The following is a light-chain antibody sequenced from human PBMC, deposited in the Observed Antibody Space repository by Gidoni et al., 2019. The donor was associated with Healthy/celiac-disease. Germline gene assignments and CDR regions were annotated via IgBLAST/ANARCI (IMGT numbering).Light chain of an antibody. J-gene: IGLJ2*01. CDR2: KDS. V-gene: IGLV3-25*03. Sequence: SSELTQPPSGSVSPGQTDRITCSGDALPKQYAYWYQQMPGQDPVLVIYKDSARPSGIPERFSGSSSGTTFTLTISGVQSEDEADYYCQSADSSGTYLFGGGTKLPVL. CDR1: ALPKQY. CDR3: QSADSSGTYL.